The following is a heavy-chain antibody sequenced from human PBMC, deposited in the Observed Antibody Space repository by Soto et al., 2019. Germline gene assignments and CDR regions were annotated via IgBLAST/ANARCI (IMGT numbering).Heavy chain of an antibody. CDR2: IYPGDSDT. Sequence: GESLKISCKGSGYSFTSYWIGWVRQMPGKGLEWMGIIYPGDSDTRYSPSFQGQVTISADKSISTAYLQWSSLTASDTAMYYCAVGGGATIDSYYYGMDVWGQGTTVTVSS. D-gene: IGHD5-12*01. V-gene: IGHV5-51*01. CDR1: GYSFTSYW. CDR3: AVGGGATIDSYYYGMDV. J-gene: IGHJ6*02.